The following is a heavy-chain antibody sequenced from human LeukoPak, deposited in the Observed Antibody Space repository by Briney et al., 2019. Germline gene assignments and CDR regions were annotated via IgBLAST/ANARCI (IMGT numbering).Heavy chain of an antibody. D-gene: IGHD3-3*01. Sequence: ASVTVSCKASGYTFTSYGISGVRQPPGQGLEWMGWISVYNGNTKYAQKLQGRVTMTTDTSTSTAYMELRSLRSDDTAVYYCARDTPVPLVDDFWSGYYPTFDPWGQGTLVTVSS. CDR1: GYTFTSYG. V-gene: IGHV1-18*01. CDR2: ISVYNGNT. J-gene: IGHJ5*02. CDR3: ARDTPVPLVDDFWSGYYPTFDP.